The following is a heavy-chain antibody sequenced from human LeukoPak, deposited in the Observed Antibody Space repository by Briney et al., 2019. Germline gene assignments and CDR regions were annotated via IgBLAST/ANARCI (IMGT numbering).Heavy chain of an antibody. CDR2: INHSGST. CDR1: GGSLSGYY. V-gene: IGHV4-34*01. J-gene: IGHJ4*02. Sequence: SETLSLTCAVYGGSLSGYYWSRIRQPPGKGLEWIGEINHSGSTNYNPSLKSRVTISVDTSKNQFSLKLSSVTAADTAVYYCARRDRYYYGSGSYDYWGQGTLVTVSS. D-gene: IGHD3-10*01. CDR3: ARRDRYYYGSGSYDY.